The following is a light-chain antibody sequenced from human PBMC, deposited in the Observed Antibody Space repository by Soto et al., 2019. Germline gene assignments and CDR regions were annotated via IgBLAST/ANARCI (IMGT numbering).Light chain of an antibody. CDR3: QQPRG. J-gene: IGKJ3*01. CDR2: DVS. CDR1: QSVSSY. Sequence: DIVLTQSPAPLSLSAGERATLSCRASQSVSSYLAWYQQKPGQAPRLLIYDVSNKATGIPARFSGSGSGTDFTLPTSSLVHEDVEVYYCQQPRGFGPKTKVDIK. V-gene: IGKV3-11*01.